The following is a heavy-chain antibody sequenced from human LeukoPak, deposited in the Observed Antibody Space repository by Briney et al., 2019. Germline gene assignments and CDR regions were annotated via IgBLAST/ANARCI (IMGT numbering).Heavy chain of an antibody. V-gene: IGHV3-7*01. J-gene: IGHJ4*02. CDR3: ARAHPLLGTVTFFDY. Sequence: GSLRLSCAASGFTFSSYWMSWVRQAPGKGLEWVANIKQDGSEKYYVDSVKGRFTISRDNAKNSLYLQMNSLRAEDTAVYYCARAHPLLGTVTFFDYWGQGTLVTVSS. D-gene: IGHD4-11*01. CDR2: IKQDGSEK. CDR1: GFTFSSYW.